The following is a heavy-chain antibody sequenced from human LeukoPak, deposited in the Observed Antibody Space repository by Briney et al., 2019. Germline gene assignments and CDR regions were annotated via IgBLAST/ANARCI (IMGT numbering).Heavy chain of an antibody. CDR3: AIGHYYDSSGYSPPFDY. Sequence: GGSLRLSCAASGFTFSSYSMNWVRQAPGKGLEWVSSISSSSSSSYIYYADSVKGRFTISRDNAKNSLYLQMNSLRAEDTAVYYCAIGHYYDSSGYSPPFDYWGQGTLVTVSS. V-gene: IGHV3-21*01. CDR1: GFTFSSYS. CDR2: ISSSSSSSYI. J-gene: IGHJ4*02. D-gene: IGHD3-22*01.